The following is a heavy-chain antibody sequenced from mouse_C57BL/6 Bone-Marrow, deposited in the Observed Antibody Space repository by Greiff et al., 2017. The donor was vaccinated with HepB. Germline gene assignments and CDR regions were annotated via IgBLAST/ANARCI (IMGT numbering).Heavy chain of an antibody. V-gene: IGHV5-17*01. CDR1: GFTFSDYG. CDR3: AGRGGYDGDY. CDR2: ISSGSSTI. J-gene: IGHJ2*01. D-gene: IGHD2-2*01. Sequence: EVQVVESGGGLVKPGGSLKLSCAASGFTFSDYGMHWVRQAPEKGLEWVAYISSGSSTIYYADTVKGRFTISRDNAKNTLCLQMTSLRSEDTAMYYCAGRGGYDGDYWGQGTTLTVSS.